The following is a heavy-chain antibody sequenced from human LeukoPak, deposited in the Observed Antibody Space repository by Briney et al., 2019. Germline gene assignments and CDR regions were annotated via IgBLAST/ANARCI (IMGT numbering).Heavy chain of an antibody. J-gene: IGHJ4*02. D-gene: IGHD5-18*01. CDR3: AKRERESYNYGYPDY. Sequence: GGSLRLSCAASGFTFSNYAMSWVRQAPGKGLEWASGIGGSGGSTYYADSVKGRFTISRDNSKKTLYLQMNSLRAEDTAVYYCAKRERESYNYGYPDYWGQGTLVTVSS. CDR1: GFTFSNYA. V-gene: IGHV3-23*01. CDR2: IGGSGGST.